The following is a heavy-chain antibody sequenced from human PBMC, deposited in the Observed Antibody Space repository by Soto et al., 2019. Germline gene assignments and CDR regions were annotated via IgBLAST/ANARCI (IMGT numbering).Heavy chain of an antibody. J-gene: IGHJ4*02. D-gene: IGHD5-18*01. Sequence: EVQLVESGGGLVQPGGSLRLSCAASGFTFSSYWMSWVRQAPGKGLEWVANIKQDGSEKYYVDSVKGRFTISRDNAKNSLYLQMNSLRAEDSAVYLCARDVYSYGQSVYYWGQGTLVTVSS. CDR3: ARDVYSYGQSVYY. CDR2: IKQDGSEK. V-gene: IGHV3-7*01. CDR1: GFTFSSYW.